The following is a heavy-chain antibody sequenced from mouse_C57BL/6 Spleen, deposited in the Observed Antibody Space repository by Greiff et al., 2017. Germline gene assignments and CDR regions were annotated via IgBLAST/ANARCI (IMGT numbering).Heavy chain of an antibody. CDR2: IYPGSGST. CDR3: ARMDYDYPLDY. J-gene: IGHJ2*01. CDR1: GYTFTSYW. V-gene: IGHV1-55*01. Sequence: QVQLQQPGAELVKPGASVKMSCKASGYTFTSYWITWVKQRPGQGLEWIGDIYPGSGSTNYNEKFKSKAILTVDTSSSTAYMQLSSLTSEDSAVYYCARMDYDYPLDYWGQGTTLTVSS. D-gene: IGHD2-4*01.